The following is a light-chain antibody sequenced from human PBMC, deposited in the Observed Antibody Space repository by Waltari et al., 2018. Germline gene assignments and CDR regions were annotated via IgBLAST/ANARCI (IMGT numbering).Light chain of an antibody. CDR1: SSNIRGKY. CDR2: KNN. CDR3: AAWDDSLSGWV. V-gene: IGLV1-47*01. J-gene: IGLJ3*02. Sequence: QSVLSQSPSASGAPGQRVTIPRSGSSSNIRGKYVYWYQQHPGTAPKLLIYKNNKRPSGVPDRFSGSKSGSSVSLAISGLRSEDEADYYCAAWDDSLSGWVFGGGTKVTVL.